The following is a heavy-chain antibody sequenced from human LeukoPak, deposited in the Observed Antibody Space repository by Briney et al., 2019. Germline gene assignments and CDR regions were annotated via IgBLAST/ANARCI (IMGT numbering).Heavy chain of an antibody. Sequence: SETLSLTCTVSGGSISGYFWSWIRQPPGKGLEWIGYIYYSGSSGSTHYNPSLRIRVTISVATSKNQFSLKLSSVTAADTAVYYCARDISSSSWFSNWFDPWGQGTLVTVSS. CDR1: GGSISGYF. D-gene: IGHD6-13*01. CDR2: IYYSGSSGST. V-gene: IGHV4-59*01. J-gene: IGHJ5*02. CDR3: ARDISSSSWFSNWFDP.